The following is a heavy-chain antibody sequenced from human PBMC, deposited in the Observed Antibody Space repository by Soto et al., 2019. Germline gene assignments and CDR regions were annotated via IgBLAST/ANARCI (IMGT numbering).Heavy chain of an antibody. D-gene: IGHD2-2*01. CDR3: ARVDCISTSCYPRWFDP. J-gene: IGHJ5*02. CDR1: GGSISSYY. Sequence: PSETLSLTCTVSGGSISSYYWSWIRQPPGKGLEWIGYIYYSGSTNYNPSLKSRVTISVDTSKNQFSLKLSSVTAADTAVYYCARVDCISTSCYPRWFDPWGQGTLVTVSS. V-gene: IGHV4-59*01. CDR2: IYYSGST.